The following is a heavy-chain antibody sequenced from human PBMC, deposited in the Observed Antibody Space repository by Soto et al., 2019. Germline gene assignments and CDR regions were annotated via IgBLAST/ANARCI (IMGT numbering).Heavy chain of an antibody. CDR2: ISYDGSNK. Sequence: PGGSLRLSCAASGFTFSSYGMHWFRQAPGKGLEWVAVISYDGSNKYYADSVKGRFTISRDNSKNTLYLQMNSLRAEDTAVYYCAKEKPEFYYDSSGYYLYFDYWGQGTLVTVSS. CDR3: AKEKPEFYYDSSGYYLYFDY. CDR1: GFTFSSYG. D-gene: IGHD3-22*01. J-gene: IGHJ4*02. V-gene: IGHV3-30*18.